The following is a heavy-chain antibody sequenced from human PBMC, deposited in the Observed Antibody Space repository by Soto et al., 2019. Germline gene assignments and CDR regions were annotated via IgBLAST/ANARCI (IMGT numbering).Heavy chain of an antibody. CDR1: GGTFNNYV. J-gene: IGHJ2*01. V-gene: IGHV1-69*01. Sequence: QVQLVQSGAELKKPGSSVRVSCKTSGGTFNNYVISWIRQAPGQGLEWMGGIIPVFGTAHYAQKFQGRVTITADASTSTAYMEVTRLRSEDTAVYYCALGRARGIELWFQASWSFDLWGRGTLVTVSS. D-gene: IGHD3-10*01. CDR3: ALGRARGIELWFQASWSFDL. CDR2: IIPVFGTA.